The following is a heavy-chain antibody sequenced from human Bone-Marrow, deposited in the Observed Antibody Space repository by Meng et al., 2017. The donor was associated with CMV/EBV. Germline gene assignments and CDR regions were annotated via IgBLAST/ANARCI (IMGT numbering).Heavy chain of an antibody. J-gene: IGHJ3*02. CDR2: INHSGST. CDR3: ARENGGADAFDI. Sequence: SETLSLTCAVYGGSFSGYYWSWIRQPPGKGLEWIGEINHSGSTNYNPSLKSRVTISVDTSKNQFSLKLSSVTAADTAVYYCARENGGADAFDIWGQGKMVNVPS. V-gene: IGHV4-34*01. CDR1: GGSFSGYY.